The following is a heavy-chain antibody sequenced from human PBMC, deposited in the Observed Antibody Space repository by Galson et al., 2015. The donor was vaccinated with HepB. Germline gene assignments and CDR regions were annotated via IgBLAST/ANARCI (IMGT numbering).Heavy chain of an antibody. CDR3: ARDLYDDYYMDV. J-gene: IGHJ6*03. V-gene: IGHV1-46*01. CDR1: GYTFTSYY. CDR2: INPSGGST. Sequence: SVKVSCKAPGYTFTSYYMHWVRQAPGQGPEWMGIINPSGGSTSYAQKFQGRVTMTRDTSTSTVYMELSSLRSEDTAVYYCARDLYDDYYMDVWGKGTTVTVSS.